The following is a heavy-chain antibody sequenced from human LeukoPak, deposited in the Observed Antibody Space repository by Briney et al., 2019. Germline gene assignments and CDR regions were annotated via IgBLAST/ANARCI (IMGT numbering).Heavy chain of an antibody. J-gene: IGHJ4*02. Sequence: PSETLSLTCTVSGGSISSGDYYWSWIRQPPGKGLEWIGYIYYSGSTYYNPSLKSRVTISVDTSKNQFSLKLSSVTAADTAVYYCARVHYYDGSGYHYYFDYWGQGTLVTVSS. CDR1: GGSISSGDYY. CDR3: ARVHYYDGSGYHYYFDY. D-gene: IGHD3-22*01. V-gene: IGHV4-30-4*01. CDR2: IYYSGST.